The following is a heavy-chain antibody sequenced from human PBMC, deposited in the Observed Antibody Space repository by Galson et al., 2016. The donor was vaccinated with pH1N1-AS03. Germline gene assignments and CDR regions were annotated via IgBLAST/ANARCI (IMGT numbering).Heavy chain of an antibody. CDR3: ARVPYSYGMDV. J-gene: IGHJ6*02. Sequence: SLRLSCAASGFTFSGYWMSWVRQAPGKGLEWVAHIKQDGSEKYYVDSVKGRFTISRDNAKNSLYLQMNSLRAEDTAVYYCARVPYSYGMDVWGQGTTVTVPS. CDR2: IKQDGSEK. CDR1: GFTFSGYW. V-gene: IGHV3-7*01.